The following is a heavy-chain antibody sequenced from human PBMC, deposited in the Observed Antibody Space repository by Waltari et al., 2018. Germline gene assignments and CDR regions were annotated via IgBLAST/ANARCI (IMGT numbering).Heavy chain of an antibody. Sequence: QVQLVQSGAEVKKPGASVKVSCKASGYTFTSYAMHWVRQAPGQRLEWMGWINAGNGNTKYSQKFQGRVTITRDTSASTAYMELSSLRSEDTAVYYCAGRWGRDGPGGGDAFDIWGQGTMVTVSS. CDR2: INAGNGNT. CDR1: GYTFTSYA. D-gene: IGHD3-16*01. CDR3: AGRWGRDGPGGGDAFDI. V-gene: IGHV1-3*01. J-gene: IGHJ3*02.